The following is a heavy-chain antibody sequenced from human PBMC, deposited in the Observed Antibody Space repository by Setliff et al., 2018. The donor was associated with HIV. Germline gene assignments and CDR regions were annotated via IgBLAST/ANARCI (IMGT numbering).Heavy chain of an antibody. J-gene: IGHJ3*02. Sequence: GASVKVSCKASGYTFTNYAIHWVRQAPGQGLEWMGWINAGNGNTESSQKFQGRVTITRDTSASTAYMELSSLRSEDTAVYYCARVGTYSGSYRDAFDIWGQGTMVTVSS. CDR3: ARVGTYSGSYRDAFDI. D-gene: IGHD1-26*01. CDR1: GYTFTNYA. CDR2: INAGNGNT. V-gene: IGHV1-3*01.